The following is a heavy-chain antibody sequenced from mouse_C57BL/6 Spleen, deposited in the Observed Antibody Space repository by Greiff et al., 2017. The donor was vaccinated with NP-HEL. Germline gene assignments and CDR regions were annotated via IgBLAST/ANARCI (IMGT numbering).Heavy chain of an antibody. CDR2: ISYDGSN. J-gene: IGHJ1*03. CDR1: GYSITSCYY. Sequence: VQLKESGPGLMKPSQSLSLTCSVTGYSITSCYYWNWIRQFPGNKLEWMGYISYDGSNNYNPSLKNRISITRDTSKNQFFLKLNSVTTEDTATYYCARAYDYDGDWYFDGWGTGTTVTVSS. D-gene: IGHD2-4*01. CDR3: ARAYDYDGDWYFDG. V-gene: IGHV3-6*01.